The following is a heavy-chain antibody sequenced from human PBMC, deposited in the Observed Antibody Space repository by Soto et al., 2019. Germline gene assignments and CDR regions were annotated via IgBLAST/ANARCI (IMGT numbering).Heavy chain of an antibody. D-gene: IGHD1-26*01. CDR3: ARDTGGSYDY. Sequence: GGSLRLSCAASGFTFCDYYMDWVRQVPGKGLEWVGRSRNKANSYNTEYAASVKDRFSISRDNSKDSMYLQMNSLKTEDTAVYYCARDTGGSYDYWGQGALVTVSS. CDR2: SRNKANSYNT. V-gene: IGHV3-72*01. CDR1: GFTFCDYY. J-gene: IGHJ4*02.